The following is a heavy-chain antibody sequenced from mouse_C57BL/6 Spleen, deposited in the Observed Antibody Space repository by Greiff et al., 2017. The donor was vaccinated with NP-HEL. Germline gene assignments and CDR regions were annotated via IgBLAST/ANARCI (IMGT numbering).Heavy chain of an antibody. CDR1: GYTFTSYW. D-gene: IGHD1-1*01. J-gene: IGHJ1*03. CDR2: IDPSDSYT. Sequence: QVQLQQPGAELVMPGASVKLSCKASGYTFTSYWMHWVKPRPGQGLEWIGEIDPSDSYTNYNQKFKGKSTLTVDKSSSTAYMQLSSLTSEDSAVYYCARRYYYGSSHWYFDVWGTGTTVTVSS. CDR3: ARRYYYGSSHWYFDV. V-gene: IGHV1-69*01.